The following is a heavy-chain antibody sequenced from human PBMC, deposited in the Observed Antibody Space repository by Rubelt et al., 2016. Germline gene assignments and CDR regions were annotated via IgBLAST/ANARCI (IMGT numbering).Heavy chain of an antibody. CDR2: IYSGGST. CDR1: GFTVSSNY. J-gene: IGHJ4*02. Sequence: EVQLVESGGGLVQPGGSLRLSCAASGFTVSSNYMSWVRQAPGKGLEWVSVIYSGGSTYYADSVKGRFTISRGNSKSTLYIQMNRLRAEDTAVYDCARNWGFDDWGQGTLVTVSS. CDR3: ARNWGFDD. D-gene: IGHD7-27*01. V-gene: IGHV3-66*01.